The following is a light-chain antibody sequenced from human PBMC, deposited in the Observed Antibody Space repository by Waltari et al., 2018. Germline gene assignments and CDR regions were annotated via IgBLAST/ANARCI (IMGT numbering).Light chain of an antibody. Sequence: QSALTQPASVSGSPGQSITISCTGTTSDLGGYNHVSWYQQHPGKAPKLMIDDVSSRPSGVSNRFSGSKSGNTASLTISGLQAEDEADYYCSSFTSSSTWVFGGGTKLTVL. CDR3: SSFTSSSTWV. J-gene: IGLJ3*02. CDR1: TSDLGGYNH. CDR2: DVS. V-gene: IGLV2-14*01.